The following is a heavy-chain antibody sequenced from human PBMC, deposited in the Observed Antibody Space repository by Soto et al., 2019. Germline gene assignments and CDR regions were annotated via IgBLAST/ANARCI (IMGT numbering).Heavy chain of an antibody. Sequence: EVQLVESGGGLVQPGGSLRLSCVVSGFTVSSNYMSWVRQAPGKGLEWVSIIYSGGSTDYADSVKGRFTISRDHSKNTLYLQMSSLSPEDTAVYYCARPLDYGDYIDYWGQGTLVTVSS. CDR2: IYSGGST. D-gene: IGHD4-17*01. J-gene: IGHJ4*02. V-gene: IGHV3-66*01. CDR1: GFTVSSNY. CDR3: ARPLDYGDYIDY.